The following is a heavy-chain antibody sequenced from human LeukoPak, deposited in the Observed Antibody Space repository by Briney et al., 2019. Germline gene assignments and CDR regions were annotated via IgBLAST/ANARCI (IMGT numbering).Heavy chain of an antibody. J-gene: IGHJ4*02. CDR3: ARDLTAIAAAGRGGFDY. V-gene: IGHV4-4*07. Sequence: PSETLSLTCTVSGYSISSYYWSWIRQPAGKGLEWIGRIYTSGSTNYNPSLKSRVTMSVDTSKNQFSLKLSSVTAADTAVYYCARDLTAIAAAGRGGFDYWGQGTLVTVSS. D-gene: IGHD6-13*01. CDR2: IYTSGST. CDR1: GYSISSYY.